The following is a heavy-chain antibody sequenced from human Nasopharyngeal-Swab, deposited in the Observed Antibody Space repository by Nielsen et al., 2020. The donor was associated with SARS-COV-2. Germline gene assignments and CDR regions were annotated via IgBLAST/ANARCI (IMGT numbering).Heavy chain of an antibody. Sequence: GESLKISCAASGFTFSSYGMHWVRQAPGKGLEWVAVISYDGSNKYYADSVKGRFTISRDNAKNSLYLQMNSLRAEDTAMYYCAAGTVLGYWGQGTLVTVSS. D-gene: IGHD1-7*01. CDR1: GFTFSSYG. V-gene: IGHV3-33*05. CDR2: ISYDGSNK. J-gene: IGHJ4*02. CDR3: AAGTVLGY.